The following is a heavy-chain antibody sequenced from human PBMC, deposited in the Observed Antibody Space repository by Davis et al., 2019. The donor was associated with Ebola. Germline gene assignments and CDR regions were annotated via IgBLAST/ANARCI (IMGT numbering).Heavy chain of an antibody. J-gene: IGHJ3*02. Sequence: GESLKISCAASGFTFSSYWMIWVRQAPGKGLEWVANIKQDGSENYNVDSVKGRFTISRDNAKNSLYLQMNSLRAEDTALYYCARDRKGGGRTTGACHIWGQGTMGTVSS. V-gene: IGHV3-7*01. D-gene: IGHD1-26*01. CDR1: GFTFSSYW. CDR3: ARDRKGGGRTTGACHI. CDR2: IKQDGSEN.